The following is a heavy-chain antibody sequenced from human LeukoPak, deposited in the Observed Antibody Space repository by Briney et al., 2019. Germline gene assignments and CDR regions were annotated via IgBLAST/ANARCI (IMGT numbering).Heavy chain of an antibody. CDR2: INSDGSST. D-gene: IGHD3-10*01. Sequence: PGGSLRPSCAASGFTFSSYWMHWVRQAPGKGLVWVSRINSDGSSTSYADSVKGRFTISRDNAKNTLYLQMNSLRAEDTAVYYCARGGMVRGVKPWLDPWGQGTLVTVSS. CDR3: ARGGMVRGVKPWLDP. CDR1: GFTFSSYW. V-gene: IGHV3-74*01. J-gene: IGHJ5*02.